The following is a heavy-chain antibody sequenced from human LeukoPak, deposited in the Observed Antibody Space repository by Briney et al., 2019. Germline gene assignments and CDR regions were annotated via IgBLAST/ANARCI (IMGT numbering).Heavy chain of an antibody. CDR2: IYSGGST. CDR3: ARVHSPSRYDSSGFDY. CDR1: GFTVSSNY. Sequence: PGGSLRLSCAASGFTVSSNYMSWVRQAPGKGLEWVSVIYSGGSTYYADSVKGRFTISRDNSKNTLYLQMNSLRAEDTAVYYCARVHSPSRYDSSGFDYWGQGTLVTVSS. J-gene: IGHJ4*02. D-gene: IGHD3-22*01. V-gene: IGHV3-66*01.